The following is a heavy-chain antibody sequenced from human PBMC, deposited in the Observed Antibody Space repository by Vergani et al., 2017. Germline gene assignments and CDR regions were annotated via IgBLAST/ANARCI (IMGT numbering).Heavy chain of an antibody. CDR3: ARSRNYYDSSGYPEYFQH. Sequence: EVQLVQSGAEVKKPGESLKISCKGSGYSFTSYWIGWVRQMPGKGLEWMGIIYPGDSDTRYSPSFQGQVTISADKSISTAYLQWSSLKASDTAMYYCARSRNYYDSSGYPEYFQHWGQGTLVTVSS. CDR1: GYSFTSYW. D-gene: IGHD3-22*01. J-gene: IGHJ1*01. V-gene: IGHV5-51*01. CDR2: IYPGDSDT.